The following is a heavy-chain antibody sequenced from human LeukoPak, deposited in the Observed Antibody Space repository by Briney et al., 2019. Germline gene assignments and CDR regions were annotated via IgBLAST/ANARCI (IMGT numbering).Heavy chain of an antibody. D-gene: IGHD3-22*01. V-gene: IGHV3-23*01. CDR3: AKGKDTYNYDSSGYYFGEY. CDR1: GFTFSNYA. CDR2: MSGSGAST. J-gene: IGHJ4*02. Sequence: GGSLRLSCAASGFTFSNYAMSWVRQAPGKGLEWVSAMSGSGASTFYADSVKGRFTISRDNSKNTLYLQMNSLRAEDTALYYCAKGKDTYNYDSSGYYFGEYWGQGSPVTLST.